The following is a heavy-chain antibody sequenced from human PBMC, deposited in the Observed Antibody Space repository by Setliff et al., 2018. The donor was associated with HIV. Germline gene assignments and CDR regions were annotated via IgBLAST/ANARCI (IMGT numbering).Heavy chain of an antibody. D-gene: IGHD3-3*01. V-gene: IGHV3-48*03. CDR2: IGNSGSPI. Sequence: GESPKISCAASGFTFSSYEMNWVRQAPGKGLEWVSYIGNSGSPIYYADSVKGRFTISRDNAKSSLFLQMKSLRVEDTALYYCAKSLSPGDYYNFLSGYSPFDYWGQGTRVTVSS. CDR1: GFTFSSYE. J-gene: IGHJ4*02. CDR3: AKSLSPGDYYNFLSGYSPFDY.